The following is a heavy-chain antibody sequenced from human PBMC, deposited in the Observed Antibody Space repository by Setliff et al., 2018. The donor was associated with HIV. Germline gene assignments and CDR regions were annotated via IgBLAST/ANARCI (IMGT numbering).Heavy chain of an antibody. Sequence: SETLSLTCTVSDGSFSSDYWTWIRQPPGKGLEWIGHTANTDYNPSLKSRVTVSVDTSKNQLSLRLSSVTAADTAVYYCARHAALIKRYYYYYLDVWGKGTTVTVSS. J-gene: IGHJ6*03. D-gene: IGHD5-18*01. CDR2: HTANT. CDR3: ARHAALIKRYYYYYLDV. V-gene: IGHV4-59*08. CDR1: DGSFSSDY.